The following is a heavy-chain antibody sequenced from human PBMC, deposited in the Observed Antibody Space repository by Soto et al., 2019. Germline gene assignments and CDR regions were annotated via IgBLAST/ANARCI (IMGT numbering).Heavy chain of an antibody. CDR1: GFTFSSYA. V-gene: IGHV3-23*01. D-gene: IGHD3-22*01. CDR2: ISGSGGST. J-gene: IGHJ1*01. CDR3: AKSHDSSGYYYWYFQH. Sequence: EVQLLESGGGLVQPGGSLRLSCAASGFTFSSYAMSWVRQAPGKGLEWVSAISGSGGSTYYADSVKGRFTISRDNSKNTLYLQMNSLRAEDTAVYYCAKSHDSSGYYYWYFQHWGQGTLVTVSS.